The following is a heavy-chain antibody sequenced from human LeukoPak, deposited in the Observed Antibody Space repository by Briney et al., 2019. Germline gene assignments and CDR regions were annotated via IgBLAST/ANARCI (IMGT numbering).Heavy chain of an antibody. J-gene: IGHJ4*02. D-gene: IGHD5/OR15-5a*01. Sequence: SETLSLTCTVSGGSISSSSYYWGWIRQPPGKGLEWIGSIYYSGSTYYNPSLKSRVTISVDTSKNQFSLKLSSVTAADTAVYYCARGLPSDYWGQGTLVTVSS. V-gene: IGHV4-39*01. CDR2: IYYSGST. CDR1: GGSISSSSYY. CDR3: ARGLPSDY.